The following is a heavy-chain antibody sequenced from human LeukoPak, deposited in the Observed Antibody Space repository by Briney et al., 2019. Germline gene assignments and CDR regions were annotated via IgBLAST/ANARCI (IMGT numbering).Heavy chain of an antibody. V-gene: IGHV3-23*01. J-gene: IGHJ4*02. CDR3: ANIPPFDYGDYAIRLD. D-gene: IGHD4-17*01. CDR2: IRNFGET. CDR1: GFTFRNYA. Sequence: GGSLRLSCAASGFTFRNYAMAWGRQAPGKGLEWVSSIRNFGETHYADSVRGRFIISRDNSQNTLYLQMNSLRAEDSALYYCANIPPFDYGDYAIRLDWGQGTLVTVSS.